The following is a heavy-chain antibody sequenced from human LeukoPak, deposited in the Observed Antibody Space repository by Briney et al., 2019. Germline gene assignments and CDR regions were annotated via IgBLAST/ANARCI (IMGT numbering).Heavy chain of an antibody. CDR1: GGSISSGDYY. CDR2: IYYSGNT. Sequence: PSQTLSLTCTVSGGSISSGDYYWTWIRQPPGKGLEWIGYIYYSGNTYYNPSLKSRVTISVDTSKNQFSLKLSSVTAADTAVYYCARARLETSYGYYFDYWGQGTLVTVSS. J-gene: IGHJ4*02. CDR3: ARARLETSYGYYFDY. V-gene: IGHV4-30-4*08. D-gene: IGHD5-12*01.